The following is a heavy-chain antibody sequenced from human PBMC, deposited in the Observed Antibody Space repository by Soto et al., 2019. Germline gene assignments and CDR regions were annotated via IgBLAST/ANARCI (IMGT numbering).Heavy chain of an antibody. D-gene: IGHD3-3*02. J-gene: IGHJ3*02. CDR1: GFTFSSYW. CDR2: IVSDGSAI. CDR3: ARDDAFDNENGFDM. Sequence: GGSLRLSCAASGFTFSSYWMHWVRQAPGKGLEWLGVIVSDGSAIYHADSLEGRFFISRDNSKDILYLQMNSLRVEDTAVYYCARDDAFDNENGFDMWGQGTMVTVSS. V-gene: IGHV3-33*08.